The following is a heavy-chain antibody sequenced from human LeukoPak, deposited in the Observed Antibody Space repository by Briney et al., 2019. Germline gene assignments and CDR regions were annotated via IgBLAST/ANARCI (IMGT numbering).Heavy chain of an antibody. CDR3: ARDTVSAFDY. J-gene: IGHJ4*02. D-gene: IGHD2-8*02. CDR2: IRGDESKT. V-gene: IGHV3-74*01. Sequence: GGSLRLSCAASGFTFSSYAMHCVREAPGKGLEWVSGIRGDESKTTYADSVKGRFTISRDNAKNTLYLQMNSLRAEDTAVYYCARDTVSAFDYWGQGALVTVSS. CDR1: GFTFSSYA.